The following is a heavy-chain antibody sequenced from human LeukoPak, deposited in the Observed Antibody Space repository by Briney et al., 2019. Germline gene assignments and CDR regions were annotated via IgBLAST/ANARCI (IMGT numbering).Heavy chain of an antibody. CDR3: ARVLSGYDYYFDY. D-gene: IGHD5-12*01. J-gene: IGHJ4*02. Sequence: SETLPLTCTVSGGSISSYYWSWIRQPPGKGLEWIGYIYYSGSTNYNPSLKSRVTISVDTSKNQFSLKLSSVTAADTAVYYCARVLSGYDYYFDYWGQGTLVTVSS. CDR1: GGSISSYY. CDR2: IYYSGST. V-gene: IGHV4-59*01.